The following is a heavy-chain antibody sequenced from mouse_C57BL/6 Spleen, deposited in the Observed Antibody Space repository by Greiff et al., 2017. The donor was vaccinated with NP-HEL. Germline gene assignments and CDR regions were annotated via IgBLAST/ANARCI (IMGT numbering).Heavy chain of an antibody. J-gene: IGHJ2*01. V-gene: IGHV1-26*01. CDR1: GYTFTDYY. D-gene: IGHD1-1*01. CDR3: AREGVITTVVADY. CDR2: INPNNGGT. Sequence: EVQLQQSGPELVKPGASVKISCKASGYTFTDYYMNWVKQSHGKSLEWIGDINPNNGGTSYNQKFKGKATLTVDKSSSTAYMELRSLTSEDSAVYYCAREGVITTVVADYWGQGTTLTVSS.